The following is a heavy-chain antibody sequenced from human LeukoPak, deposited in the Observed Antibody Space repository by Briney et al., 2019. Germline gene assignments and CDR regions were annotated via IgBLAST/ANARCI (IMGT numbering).Heavy chain of an antibody. D-gene: IGHD3-22*01. CDR1: GYTLTELS. CDR2: FDPEDGET. V-gene: IGHV1-24*01. CDR3: ATTDYYDSKGNYYYYGMDV. J-gene: IGHJ6*02. Sequence: ASVNVSCKVSGYTLTELSMHWVRQAPGQGLEWMGGFDPEDGETIYAQKFQGRVTMTEDTSTDTAYMELSSLRSEDTAVYYCATTDYYDSKGNYYYYGMDVWGQGTAVTVSS.